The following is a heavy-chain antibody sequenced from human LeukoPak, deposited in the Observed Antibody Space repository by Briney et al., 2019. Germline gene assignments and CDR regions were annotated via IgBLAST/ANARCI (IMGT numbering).Heavy chain of an antibody. CDR3: AKDRRAATTNWFDP. V-gene: IGHV3-30*18. CDR2: ISYDGSNK. J-gene: IGHJ5*02. Sequence: GRSLRLSCAASGFTFSSYGMHWVRQAPGKGLEWVAVISYDGSNKYYADSVKGRFTISRDNSKNTLYLQMNSLRAEDTAVYYCAKDRRAATTNWFDPWGQGTLVTVSS. CDR1: GFTFSSYG. D-gene: IGHD2-15*01.